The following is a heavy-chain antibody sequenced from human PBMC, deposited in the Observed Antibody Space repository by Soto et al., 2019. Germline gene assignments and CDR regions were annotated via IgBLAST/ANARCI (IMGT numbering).Heavy chain of an antibody. V-gene: IGHV3-48*03. D-gene: IGHD5-12*01. J-gene: IGHJ4*02. Sequence: GGSLRLSCAASGFSFSSYEMDWVRQAPGKGLEWVSYISNSGRSIYYADSVKGRFTISRDNADNSLYLQMNGLRVEDTAVYYCVRDSGGGGSDLVHFNYWGQGTLVTVSS. CDR2: ISNSGRSI. CDR1: GFSFSSYE. CDR3: VRDSGGGGSDLVHFNY.